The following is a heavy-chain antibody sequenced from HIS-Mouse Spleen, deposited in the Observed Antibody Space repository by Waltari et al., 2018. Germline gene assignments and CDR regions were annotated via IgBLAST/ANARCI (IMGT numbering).Heavy chain of an antibody. Sequence: QVQLVQSGAEVKKPGSSVKVSCKASGGTFRSYPISWVRQAPGQGLEWMGGIIPIFGTANYAQKFQGRVTITADESTSTAYMELSSLRSEDTAVYYCASIAVAGTNAFDIWGQGTMVTVSS. CDR2: IIPIFGTA. J-gene: IGHJ3*02. CDR1: GGTFRSYP. V-gene: IGHV1-69*01. D-gene: IGHD6-19*01. CDR3: ASIAVAGTNAFDI.